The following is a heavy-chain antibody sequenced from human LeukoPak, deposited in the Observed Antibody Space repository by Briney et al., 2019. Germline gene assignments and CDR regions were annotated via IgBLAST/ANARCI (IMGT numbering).Heavy chain of an antibody. D-gene: IGHD1-1*01. CDR2: IWYDGSNQ. J-gene: IGHJ4*02. CDR1: GFTSRNHG. Sequence: GGSLRLSCAASGFTSRNHGMHWIRQVPGKGLEWVAVIWYDGSNQNYADSVKGRFTISRDNSKNMLYLQMNSLRDEDTAVYYCARDRSTRYFDYWGQGTLVTVSS. CDR3: ARDRSTRYFDY. V-gene: IGHV3-33*01.